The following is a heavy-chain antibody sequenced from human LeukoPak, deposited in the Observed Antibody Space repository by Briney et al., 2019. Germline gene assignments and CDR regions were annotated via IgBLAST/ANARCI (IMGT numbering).Heavy chain of an antibody. CDR2: ISSSSSYI. CDR1: GFTFSSYS. CDR3: ASRSGGTNSWYFDL. D-gene: IGHD2-15*01. Sequence: GGSLRLSCAASGFTFSSYSMNWVRQAPGKGLEWVSSISSSSSYIYYADSVKGRFTISRDNAKNSLYLQMSNLRAEDTAVYYCASRSGGTNSWYFDLWGRGTLVTVSS. V-gene: IGHV3-21*01. J-gene: IGHJ2*01.